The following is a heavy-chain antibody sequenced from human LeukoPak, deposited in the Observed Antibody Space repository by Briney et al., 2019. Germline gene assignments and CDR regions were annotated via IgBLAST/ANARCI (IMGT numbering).Heavy chain of an antibody. Sequence: SQTLSLTCAISGDSVSSNSAAWNGIRQSPSRGLEWLGRTYYRSKWYNDYAVSVKSRITISPDTSKNQSSLQLNSVTPEDTAVYYCASESIGYSSGWYAYWGQGTLVAVSS. V-gene: IGHV6-1*01. CDR3: ASESIGYSSGWYAY. CDR2: TYYRSKWYN. D-gene: IGHD6-19*01. J-gene: IGHJ4*02. CDR1: GDSVSSNSAA.